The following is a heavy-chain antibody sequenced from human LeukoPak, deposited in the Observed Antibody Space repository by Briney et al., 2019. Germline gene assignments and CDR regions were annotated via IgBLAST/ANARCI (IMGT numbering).Heavy chain of an antibody. D-gene: IGHD3-10*01. CDR3: ARERGGVHRAYAFDI. V-gene: IGHV4-59*01. CDR2: IYYSRST. J-gene: IGHJ3*02. CDR1: GGSISSYY. Sequence: SATLSLTCTVSGGSISSYYWSWIRQPPGKGLEWIGYIYYSRSTNYNPSLKSRVTISVDTSKNQFSLKLSSVTAADTAVYYCARERGGVHRAYAFDIWGQGTMVTVSS.